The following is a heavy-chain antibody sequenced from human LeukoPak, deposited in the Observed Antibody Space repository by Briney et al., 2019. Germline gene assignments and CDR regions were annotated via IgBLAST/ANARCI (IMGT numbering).Heavy chain of an antibody. J-gene: IGHJ4*02. CDR3: VKGPPYSSTWGYYFDY. Sequence: PGGSLRLSCSASGFTFSSYAMHWVRQAPGKGLEYVSAISSNGGSTYYADSVKGRFTISRDNSKNALYLQMSSLRAEDTAVYYCVKGPPYSSTWGYYFDYWGQGTLVTVSS. CDR1: GFTFSSYA. V-gene: IGHV3-64D*06. CDR2: ISSNGGST. D-gene: IGHD6-13*01.